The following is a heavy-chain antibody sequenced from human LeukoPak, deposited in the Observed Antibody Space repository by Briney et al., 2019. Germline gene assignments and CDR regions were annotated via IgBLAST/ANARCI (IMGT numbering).Heavy chain of an antibody. Sequence: ASVKVSCKASGYTFTSYDINWVRQATGQGLEWMGWMNPNSGNTGYAQKFQGRVTVTRNTSISTAYMELSSLRSEDTAVYYCARGFNPNYDFWSGPPDPWGQGTLVTVSS. CDR3: ARGFNPNYDFWSGPPDP. CDR2: MNPNSGNT. D-gene: IGHD3-3*01. CDR1: GYTFTSYD. V-gene: IGHV1-8*01. J-gene: IGHJ5*02.